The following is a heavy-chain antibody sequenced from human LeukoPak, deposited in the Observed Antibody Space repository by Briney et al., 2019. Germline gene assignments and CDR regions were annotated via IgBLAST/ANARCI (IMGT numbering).Heavy chain of an antibody. CDR3: ARGPFGVVRLFDY. CDR1: GGSISSGGYY. CDR2: IYYTGST. V-gene: IGHV4-61*08. J-gene: IGHJ4*02. Sequence: PSQTLSLTCTVSGGSISSGGYYWSWIRQHPGKGLEWIGSIYYTGSTKYNPSLKSRVTISVDTSKNQFSLKLSSVTATDTAVYYCARGPFGVVRLFDYWGQGTLVTVSS. D-gene: IGHD3-3*01.